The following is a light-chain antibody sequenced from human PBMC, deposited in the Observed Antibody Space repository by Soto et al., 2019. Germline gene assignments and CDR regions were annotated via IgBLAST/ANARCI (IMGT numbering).Light chain of an antibody. CDR1: SRDIGGYNY. J-gene: IGLJ1*01. CDR2: EVT. V-gene: IGLV2-14*01. CDR3: SSFAGSNNFPYV. Sequence: QSVLAQPASVSGSPGQSITISCTGTSRDIGGYNYVSWYQQYPGTAPKLMIYEVTDRPSGVSNRFSGSKSGNTASLTISGLQADDEAEYYCSSFAGSNNFPYVFGTGTKVTVL.